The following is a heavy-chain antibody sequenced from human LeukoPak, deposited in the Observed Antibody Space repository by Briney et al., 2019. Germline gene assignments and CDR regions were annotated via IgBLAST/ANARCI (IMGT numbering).Heavy chain of an antibody. D-gene: IGHD5-18*01. V-gene: IGHV3-53*04. CDR2: IYSGGTT. J-gene: IGHJ4*02. CDR1: GFSVSSNY. Sequence: GGSLRLSCAASGFSVSSNYMSWVRQAPGKGLEWVSTIYSGGTTYYADSVMGRFTISRHNSRNTLYLQMNSLRAEDTAVYYCARVDTVMAYYFDLWGQGTLVTVSS. CDR3: ARVDTVMAYYFDL.